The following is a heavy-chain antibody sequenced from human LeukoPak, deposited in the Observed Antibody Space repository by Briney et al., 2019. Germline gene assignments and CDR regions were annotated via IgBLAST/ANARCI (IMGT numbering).Heavy chain of an antibody. CDR3: ARRAGTYYYYMDV. D-gene: IGHD6-19*01. CDR1: GYIFTSYW. V-gene: IGHV5-51*01. J-gene: IGHJ6*03. CDR2: VYPGDSDT. Sequence: GESLKISCKGSGYIFTSYWIGWVRQMPGKGLEWMGIVYPGDSDTRYSPSFQGQVTISADKSISTAYLQWSSLKASDTAMYYCARRAGTYYYYMDVWGKGTTVTVSS.